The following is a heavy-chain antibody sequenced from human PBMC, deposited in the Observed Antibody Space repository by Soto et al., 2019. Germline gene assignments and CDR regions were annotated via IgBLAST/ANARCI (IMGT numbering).Heavy chain of an antibody. CDR2: ISGSGSTI. D-gene: IGHD7-27*01. V-gene: IGHV3-48*03. CDR1: GFTFSSYE. CDR3: ARYHPGCPPLYYFDY. Sequence: GGSLRLSCAASGFTFSSYEMNWVRQAPGKGLECVSYISGSGSTIFYADSVKGRFTISRDNAKNSLYLQMNSLGAEDTAVYYCARYHPGCPPLYYFDYGGRGPLVPVS. J-gene: IGHJ4*02.